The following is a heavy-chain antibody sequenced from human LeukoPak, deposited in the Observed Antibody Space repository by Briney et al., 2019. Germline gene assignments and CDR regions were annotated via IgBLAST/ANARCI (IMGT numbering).Heavy chain of an antibody. J-gene: IGHJ6*02. D-gene: IGHD2-15*01. Sequence: GGSLRLSCVASGFTFSNYGMHWVRQAPGKGLEWVAVISYDGSNKYYADSVKGRFTISRDNSKNTLYLQMSSLRAEDTAVYYCVKEGVVVAAAVYCYYYGMDVWGQGTTVTVSS. CDR3: VKEGVVVAAAVYCYYYGMDV. CDR1: GFTFSNYG. CDR2: ISYDGSNK. V-gene: IGHV3-30*18.